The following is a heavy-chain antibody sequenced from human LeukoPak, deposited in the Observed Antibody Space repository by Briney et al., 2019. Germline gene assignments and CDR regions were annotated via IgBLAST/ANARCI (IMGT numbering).Heavy chain of an antibody. J-gene: IGHJ6*03. CDR3: ARDAAYCSSTSCYEAWDYYYYMDV. CDR2: IKQDGSEK. D-gene: IGHD2-2*01. Sequence: GGSLRLSCAASGFTFSSYWMSWVRQAPGKGLEWVANIKQDGSEKYYVDTVKGRFTISRDNAKNSLYLQMNSLRAEDTAVYYCARDAAYCSSTSCYEAWDYYYYMDVWGKGTTVTVSS. V-gene: IGHV3-7*01. CDR1: GFTFSSYW.